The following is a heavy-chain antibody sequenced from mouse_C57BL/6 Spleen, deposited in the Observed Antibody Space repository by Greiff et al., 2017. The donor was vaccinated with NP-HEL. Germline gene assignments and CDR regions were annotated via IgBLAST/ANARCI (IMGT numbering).Heavy chain of an antibody. Sequence: EVKLQESGPELVKPGASVKMSCKASGYTFTDYNMHWVKQSHGKSLEWIGYINPNNGGTSYNQKFKGKATLTVNKSASTAYMELRSLTSEDSAVYYCARSGAYYDYDEAWFAYWGQGTLVTVSA. V-gene: IGHV1-22*01. CDR2: INPNNGGT. CDR3: ARSGAYYDYDEAWFAY. J-gene: IGHJ3*01. CDR1: GYTFTDYN. D-gene: IGHD2-4*01.